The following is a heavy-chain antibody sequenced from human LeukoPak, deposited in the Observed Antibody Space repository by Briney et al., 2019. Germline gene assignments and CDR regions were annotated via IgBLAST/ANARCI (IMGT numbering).Heavy chain of an antibody. V-gene: IGHV4-59*01. CDR2: IYYSGST. Sequence: PSETLSLTCTVSGGSISSYYWGWIRQPPGKGLEWIGYIYYSGSTNYNPSLKSRVTISVDTSKNQFSLKLSSVTAADTAVYYCARVGEYCSGGSCYSRYYYYYYMDVWGKGTTVTVSS. CDR3: ARVGEYCSGGSCYSRYYYYYYMDV. CDR1: GGSISSYY. J-gene: IGHJ6*03. D-gene: IGHD2-15*01.